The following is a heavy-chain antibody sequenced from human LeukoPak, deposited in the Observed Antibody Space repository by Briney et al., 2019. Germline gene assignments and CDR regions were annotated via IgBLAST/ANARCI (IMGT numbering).Heavy chain of an antibody. J-gene: IGHJ6*03. CDR1: GFTVSNYW. Sequence: GGSLRLSCAASGFTVSNYWMNWVRQAPGKGLEWVANIKQDGSDKYYVDSVKGRFTISRDNAKNSLYLQMNSLRAEDTAVYYCAREKGNYDGYYNYYMDVWGKGTTVTVSS. CDR3: AREKGNYDGYYNYYMDV. CDR2: IKQDGSDK. V-gene: IGHV3-7*01. D-gene: IGHD4-11*01.